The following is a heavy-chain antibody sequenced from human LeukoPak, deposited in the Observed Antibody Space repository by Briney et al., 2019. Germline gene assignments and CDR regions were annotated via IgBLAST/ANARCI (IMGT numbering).Heavy chain of an antibody. D-gene: IGHD3-9*01. Sequence: SETLSLTCAVSGYSISSGYYWGCIRPPPEKGLELIESIYHSGSTYYNPSLKSRVTISVDTSKNQFSLELSSVTAADTAVYYCARVGRYFDWLSLDYWGQGTLVTVSS. V-gene: IGHV4-38-2*01. CDR1: GYSISSGYY. CDR3: ARVGRYFDWLSLDY. CDR2: IYHSGST. J-gene: IGHJ4*02.